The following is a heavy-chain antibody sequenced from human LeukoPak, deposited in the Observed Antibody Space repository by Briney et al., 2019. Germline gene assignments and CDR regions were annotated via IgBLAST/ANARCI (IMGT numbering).Heavy chain of an antibody. CDR3: ARGGGYCTGPSCYTFDY. D-gene: IGHD2-2*02. Sequence: GGSLRLSCVASGFTFDNYAMHWVRQAPGKGLEWVALVSHDGGNKYYADSVKGRFTISRDNSKNTLYLQMNSLRAEDTTVFYCARGGGYCTGPSCYTFDYWGQGTLVTVSS. CDR2: VSHDGGNK. CDR1: GFTFDNYA. V-gene: IGHV3-30-3*01. J-gene: IGHJ4*02.